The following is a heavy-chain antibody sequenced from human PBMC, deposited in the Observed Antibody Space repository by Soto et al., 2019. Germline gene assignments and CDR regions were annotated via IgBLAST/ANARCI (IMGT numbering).Heavy chain of an antibody. CDR3: AREAIAVLNWFDP. CDR2: ISSSSSTI. CDR1: GFTFSTYS. J-gene: IGHJ5*02. V-gene: IGHV3-48*02. Sequence: GGSLRLSCAASGFTFSTYSMNWVRQAPGKGLEWVSYISSSSSTIYYADSVKGRFTISRDNAKNSLYLQMNSLRDEDTAVYYCAREAIAVLNWFDPSGQGTLVTVSS. D-gene: IGHD6-19*01.